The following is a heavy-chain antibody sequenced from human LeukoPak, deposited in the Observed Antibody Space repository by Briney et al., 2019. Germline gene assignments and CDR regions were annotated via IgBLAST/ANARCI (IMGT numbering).Heavy chain of an antibody. CDR1: GFTVATNY. CDR3: AKAMSYYYYYYGMDV. J-gene: IGHJ6*02. D-gene: IGHD5/OR15-5a*01. Sequence: PGGSLRLSCAASGFTVATNYMSWVRQAPGKGLEWVSILYSGGKTYYADSVKGRFTISRDNSKNTLYLQMNSLRAEDTAVYYCAKAMSYYYYYYGMDVWGQGTTVTVSS. CDR2: LYSGGKT. V-gene: IGHV3-53*01.